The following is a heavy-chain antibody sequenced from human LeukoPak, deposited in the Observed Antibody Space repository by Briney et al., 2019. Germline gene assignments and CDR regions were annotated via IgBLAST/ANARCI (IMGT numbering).Heavy chain of an antibody. CDR1: GYTFTIYD. CDR2: MNPNSGGT. J-gene: IGHJ4*02. V-gene: IGHV1-8*01. Sequence: ASVKVSCKASGYTFTIYDINWVRQAPGQGLEWVGWMNPNSGGTVYAQNFQGRVTMTRDTSTSTVYMELSSLRSEDTAVYYCARGGGYSYGQRVPYYFDYWGQGTLVTVSS. D-gene: IGHD5-18*01. CDR3: ARGGGYSYGQRVPYYFDY.